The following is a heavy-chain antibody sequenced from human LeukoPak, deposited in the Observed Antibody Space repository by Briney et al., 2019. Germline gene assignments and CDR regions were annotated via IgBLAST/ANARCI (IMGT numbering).Heavy chain of an antibody. CDR1: GFTLSSYS. D-gene: IGHD2-15*01. CDR2: ISGTGNYI. V-gene: IGHV3-21*01. CDR3: ARDRSGGPDASDI. Sequence: GGSLRLSCAGSGFTLSSYSMNWVRQAPGKGLEWVSSISGTGNYIYYADSVKGRLTISRDNAKNSLYLQMNSLRAEDTGVYYCARDRSGGPDASDIWGQGTMVTVSS. J-gene: IGHJ3*02.